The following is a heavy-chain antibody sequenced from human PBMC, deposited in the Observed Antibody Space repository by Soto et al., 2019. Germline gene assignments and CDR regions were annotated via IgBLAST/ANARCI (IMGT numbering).Heavy chain of an antibody. J-gene: IGHJ3*02. V-gene: IGHV3-11*01. Sequence: GGSLRLSCAASGFTFSDYYMSWIRQAPGKGLEWVSYISSSGSTIYYADSVKGRFTISRDNAKNSLYLQMNSLRAEDTAVYYCARERRDPNYDFWSGADAFDIWGQGTMVTVSS. CDR1: GFTFSDYY. CDR3: ARERRDPNYDFWSGADAFDI. CDR2: ISSSGSTI. D-gene: IGHD3-3*01.